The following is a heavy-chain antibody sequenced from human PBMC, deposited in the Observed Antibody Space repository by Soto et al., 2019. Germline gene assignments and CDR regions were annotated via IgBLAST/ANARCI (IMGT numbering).Heavy chain of an antibody. CDR3: ARGVPNYYAMDV. CDR1: GFTFSSYW. CDR2: IKFDGSNT. J-gene: IGHJ6*04. V-gene: IGHV3-74*01. Sequence: PGGSLRLSCAASGFTFSSYWMHWVRQAPGKGLVWVSRIKFDGSNTDYADSVKGRFTISRDNAKNTLYLQMNSLRAEDTTLNYYARGVPNYYAMDVWGKGPRVTVSS.